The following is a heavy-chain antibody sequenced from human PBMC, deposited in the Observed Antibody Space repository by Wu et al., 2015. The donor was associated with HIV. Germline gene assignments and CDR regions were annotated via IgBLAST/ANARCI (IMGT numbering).Heavy chain of an antibody. Sequence: QVQLVRSGAEVKKPGASVKVSCKASGYTFTGYYMHWVRQAPGQGLEWMGWINPNSGNTNYAQKLQGRVTMTTDTSTSTAYMELRSLRSDDTAVYYCARTPRSDYVNWFDPWGQGTLVTVSS. V-gene: IGHV1-2*02. CDR1: GYTFTGYY. CDR3: ARTPRSDYVNWFDP. CDR2: INPNSGNT. J-gene: IGHJ5*02. D-gene: IGHD4-17*01.